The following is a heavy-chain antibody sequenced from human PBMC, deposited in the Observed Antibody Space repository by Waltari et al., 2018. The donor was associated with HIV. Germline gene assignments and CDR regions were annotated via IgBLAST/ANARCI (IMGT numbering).Heavy chain of an antibody. J-gene: IGHJ4*02. D-gene: IGHD3-22*01. CDR2: MSTDGNSV. V-gene: IGHV3-74*01. Sequence: EVQLVESGGGLVQPGGPLRLSCAASGFPFSSYWIPWVRQVPGKGLEWILGMSTDGNSVRSADSVKGRFTISRDNTKNTLYLQMNSLRVEDTAVYYCARGSGYYYFDYWGQGTRVTVSS. CDR3: ARGSGYYYFDY. CDR1: GFPFSSYW.